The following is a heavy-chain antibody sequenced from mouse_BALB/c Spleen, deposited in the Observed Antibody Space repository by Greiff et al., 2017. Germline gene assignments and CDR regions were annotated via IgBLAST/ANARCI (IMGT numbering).Heavy chain of an antibody. CDR3: ARRGGNGYAMGY. J-gene: IGHJ4*01. V-gene: IGHV2-2*02. CDR2: IWSGGST. Sequence: VQLLQSGPGLVQPSQTLSLTCTVSGFSLTRYGVHWVRQSPGTGLEWLGVIWSGGSTYYNAAFISRLSISKGNSKSQVFFKMNSLQANDTAIYYCARRGGNGYAMGYWGQEPSVTVS. CDR1: GFSLTRYG. D-gene: IGHD2-1*01.